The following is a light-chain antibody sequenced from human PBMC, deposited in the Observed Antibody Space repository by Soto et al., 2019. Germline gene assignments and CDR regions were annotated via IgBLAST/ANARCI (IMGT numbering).Light chain of an antibody. CDR1: QSVGSNY. Sequence: EIVLTQSPDTLSLSPGERATLSCRASQSVGSNYLAWYQQKPGQAPRILIFGASGRATGIPDRFSGSGSGTDFTLTISRLEPEDFAVYYCQQYGSSPLTFGGGTKVDI. V-gene: IGKV3-20*01. J-gene: IGKJ4*01. CDR2: GAS. CDR3: QQYGSSPLT.